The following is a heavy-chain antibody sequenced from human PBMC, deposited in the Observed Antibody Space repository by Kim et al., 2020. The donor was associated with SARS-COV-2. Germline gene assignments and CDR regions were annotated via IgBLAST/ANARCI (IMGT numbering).Heavy chain of an antibody. CDR2: IYYSGST. Sequence: SETLSLTCTVSGGSISSYYWSWIRQPPGKGLEWIGYIYYSGSTNYNPSLKSRVSISVDTSKNQFALKLSSVTAADTADYYCASQSCSSTSCYGGEFDYWGQGPLVTVSS. D-gene: IGHD2-2*01. J-gene: IGHJ4*02. CDR3: ASQSCSSTSCYGGEFDY. CDR1: GGSISSYY. V-gene: IGHV4-59*01.